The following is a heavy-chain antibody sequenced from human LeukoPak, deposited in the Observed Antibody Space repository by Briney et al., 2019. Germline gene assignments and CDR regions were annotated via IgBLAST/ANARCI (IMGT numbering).Heavy chain of an antibody. CDR2: IYTSGST. Sequence: SETLSLTCTVSGGSLSSGSYYWSWIRQPAGTGLEWIGRIYTSGSTNYNPSLKSRVTISVDTSKNQFSLKLSSVTAADTAVYYCARERITLDYWGQGTLVTVSS. D-gene: IGHD3-10*01. V-gene: IGHV4-61*02. CDR1: GGSLSSGSYY. J-gene: IGHJ4*02. CDR3: ARERITLDY.